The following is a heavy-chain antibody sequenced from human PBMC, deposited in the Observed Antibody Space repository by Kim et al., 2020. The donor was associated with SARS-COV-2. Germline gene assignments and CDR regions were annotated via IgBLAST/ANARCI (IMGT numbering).Heavy chain of an antibody. CDR2: INSDGSAT. D-gene: IGHD2-15*01. V-gene: IGHV3-74*01. Sequence: GGSLRLSCAASGFTFSSSWMRWVRQAPGKGLEWVSGINSDGSATYYADSVKGGFTISRDNAKNTLYLQMNRLRAEDTAVYFCARDSCYAWAVWSQGTTVT. J-gene: IGHJ6*02. CDR1: GFTFSSSW. CDR3: ARDSCYAWAV.